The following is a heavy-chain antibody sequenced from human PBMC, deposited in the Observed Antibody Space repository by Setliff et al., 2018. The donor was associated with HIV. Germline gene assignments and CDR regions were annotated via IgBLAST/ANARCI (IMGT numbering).Heavy chain of an antibody. J-gene: IGHJ4*02. CDR2: IFYSGTT. V-gene: IGHV4-39*07. D-gene: IGHD2-21*01. Sequence: SETLSLTCTVSGGSVSSGTYYWGWIRQPPGKGLEWIGNIFYSGTTYYNPSLQRRVTMSVDRSKNHFSLNLSSVTAADTAVYYCATYAGNGGGKGYWGQGTLVTVSS. CDR1: GGSVSSGTYY. CDR3: ATYAGNGGGKGY.